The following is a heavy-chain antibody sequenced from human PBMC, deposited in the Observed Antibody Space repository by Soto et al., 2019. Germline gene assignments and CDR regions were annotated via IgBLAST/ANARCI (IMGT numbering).Heavy chain of an antibody. Sequence: QVQLVESGGGVVQPGRSLRLSCAASGFTFSSYGMHWVRQAPGKGLEWVAVIWYDGSNKYYADSVKGRFTISRDNSKNTRYLQMNSLRAEDTAVYYCARATACSGGSCYSHYYYGMDVWGQGTTVTVSS. CDR3: ARATACSGGSCYSHYYYGMDV. J-gene: IGHJ6*02. V-gene: IGHV3-33*01. CDR2: IWYDGSNK. D-gene: IGHD2-15*01. CDR1: GFTFSSYG.